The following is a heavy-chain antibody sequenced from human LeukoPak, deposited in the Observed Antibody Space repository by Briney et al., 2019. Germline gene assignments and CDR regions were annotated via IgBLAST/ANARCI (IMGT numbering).Heavy chain of an antibody. D-gene: IGHD4-17*01. V-gene: IGHV3-53*01. CDR3: ARGTVTAPDY. Sequence: PGGSLRLSCAASGLSVSSNYMTWVRQAPGKGLEWVSIIYSDYSGGSTYYADSVKGRFTISRDNSKNMLYLQMNSLRAEDTAVYSCARGTVTAPDYWGQGTLVTVSS. CDR2: IYSDYSGGST. CDR1: GLSVSSNY. J-gene: IGHJ4*02.